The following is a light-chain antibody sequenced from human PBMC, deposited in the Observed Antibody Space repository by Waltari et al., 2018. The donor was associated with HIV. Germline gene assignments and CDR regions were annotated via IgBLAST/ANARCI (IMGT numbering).Light chain of an antibody. Sequence: AIQMTQSPSSLSASVGDRVTISCRASQGIRTDLGWYQQKPGKAPKLLIYTASSLQSGVPSRFSGSGSGTDFTLTISSLEPEDFATYYCLQDYNYPLTFDQGTKVEIK. CDR2: TAS. CDR3: LQDYNYPLT. J-gene: IGKJ1*01. CDR1: QGIRTD. V-gene: IGKV1-6*01.